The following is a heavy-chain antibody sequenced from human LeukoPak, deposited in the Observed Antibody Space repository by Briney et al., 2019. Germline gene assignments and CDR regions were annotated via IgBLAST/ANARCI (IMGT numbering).Heavy chain of an antibody. Sequence: GGSLRLSCPASGFTFSTYVMTWVRQAPGKGLEWVSDISASGGSTYYADSVKGRFTISRDNSKNTLYLQMNSLRVEDTAVYYCAKEGIWFGQFAFDSWGQGALVTVSS. CDR1: GFTFSTYV. J-gene: IGHJ4*02. D-gene: IGHD3-10*01. CDR2: ISASGGST. V-gene: IGHV3-23*01. CDR3: AKEGIWFGQFAFDS.